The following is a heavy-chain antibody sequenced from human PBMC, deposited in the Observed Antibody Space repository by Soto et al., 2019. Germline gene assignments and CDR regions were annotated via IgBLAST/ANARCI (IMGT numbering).Heavy chain of an antibody. CDR1: GYTLTELS. V-gene: IGHV1-24*01. Sequence: ASVKVSCKVSGYTLTELSMHWVRQAPGKGLEWMGGFDPEDGETIYAQKFQGRVTITRDTSASTAYMELSSLRSEDTAVYYCARGILFDYWGQGTLVTVSS. D-gene: IGHD1-20*01. CDR2: FDPEDGET. CDR3: ARGILFDY. J-gene: IGHJ4*02.